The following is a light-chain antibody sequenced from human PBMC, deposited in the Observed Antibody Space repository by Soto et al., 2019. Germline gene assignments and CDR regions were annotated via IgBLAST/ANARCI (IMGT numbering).Light chain of an antibody. V-gene: IGKV1-5*01. CDR1: QSINSW. Sequence: DIQMTQSPSTLSASVGDRVTITCRASQSINSWLAWYQQKPGKAPNLLIYDASNLESGVPSRFSGSGSETEFTLTISSLQPDDSATYYCQQYNSYSRTFGPGTKVDIK. CDR3: QQYNSYSRT. CDR2: DAS. J-gene: IGKJ3*01.